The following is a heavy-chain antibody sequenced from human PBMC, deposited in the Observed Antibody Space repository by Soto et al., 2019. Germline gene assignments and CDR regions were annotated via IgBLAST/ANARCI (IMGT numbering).Heavy chain of an antibody. Sequence: QVQLQESGPGLVKPSETLSLKCTVSDGSISPNYWTWIRQPPGKGLEWIGYIYYAGTTAYHPSLKSRVSILLDTAKNEVSLKLTSVTAADTAVYYCARLGAYYQALDSWGQGILVTVSS. J-gene: IGHJ4*02. CDR2: IYYAGTT. V-gene: IGHV4-59*08. CDR3: ARLGAYYQALDS. CDR1: DGSISPNY. D-gene: IGHD3-22*01.